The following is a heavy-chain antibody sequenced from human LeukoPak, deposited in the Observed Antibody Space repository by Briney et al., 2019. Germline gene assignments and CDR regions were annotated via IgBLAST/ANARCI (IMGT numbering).Heavy chain of an antibody. CDR2: ISGSGGST. J-gene: IGHJ3*02. Sequence: TGGSLRLSCAASGFTFSSYAMSWVRQAPGKGLEWVSAISGSGGSTYYADSVKGRFTISRDNSKNTLYLQMNSLRAEDTAVYYCAKDRAQWLFEVVYAFDIWGQGTMVTASS. V-gene: IGHV3-23*01. CDR1: GFTFSSYA. CDR3: AKDRAQWLFEVVYAFDI. D-gene: IGHD3-22*01.